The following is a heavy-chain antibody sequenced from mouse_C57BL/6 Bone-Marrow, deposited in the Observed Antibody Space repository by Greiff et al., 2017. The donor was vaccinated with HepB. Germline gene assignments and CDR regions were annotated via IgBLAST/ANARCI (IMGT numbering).Heavy chain of an antibody. D-gene: IGHD1-1*01. V-gene: IGHV1-59*01. Sequence: QVQLQQPGAELVRPGTSVKLSCKASGYTFTSYWMHWVKQRPGQGLEWIGVIDPSDSYTNYNQKFKGKATLTVDTSSSTAYMQLSSLTSEDSAVYYCARGDYYYGSKVDDWGQGTTLTVSS. CDR3: ARGDYYYGSKVDD. CDR2: IDPSDSYT. CDR1: GYTFTSYW. J-gene: IGHJ2*01.